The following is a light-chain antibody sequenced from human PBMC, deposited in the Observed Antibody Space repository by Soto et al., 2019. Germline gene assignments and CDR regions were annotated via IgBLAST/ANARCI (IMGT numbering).Light chain of an antibody. J-gene: IGKJ1*01. CDR3: HQYGKSRT. Sequence: EIVLTQSPGTLSLSPGERATVSCRASQSVSSSYLAWYQQKPGQAPRLLIYGASSRATGIPDRFSGSGSGTDFTLTISRLEPEDFAVYYCHQYGKSRTFGKGTKVDIK. V-gene: IGKV3-20*01. CDR1: QSVSSSY. CDR2: GAS.